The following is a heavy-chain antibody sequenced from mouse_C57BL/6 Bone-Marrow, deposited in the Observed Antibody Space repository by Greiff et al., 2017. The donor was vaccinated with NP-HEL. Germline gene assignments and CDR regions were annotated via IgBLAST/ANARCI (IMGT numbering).Heavy chain of an antibody. CDR3: ARPDYYGSPYAMDY. CDR1: GFTFSDYG. D-gene: IGHD1-1*01. Sequence: EVMLVESGGGLVQPGGSLKLSCAASGFTFSDYGMAWVRQAPRKGPEWVAFISNLAYSIYYADTVTGRFTISRENAKNTLYLEMSSLRSEDTAMYYCARPDYYGSPYAMDYWGQGTSVTVSS. CDR2: ISNLAYSI. V-gene: IGHV5-15*01. J-gene: IGHJ4*01.